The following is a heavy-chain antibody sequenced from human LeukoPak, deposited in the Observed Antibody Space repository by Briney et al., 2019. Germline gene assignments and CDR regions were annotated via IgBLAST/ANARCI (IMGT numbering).Heavy chain of an antibody. CDR3: ARDHKDSSSSRGYYFDY. CDR2: INPSGGST. D-gene: IGHD6-6*01. CDR1: GYTFTNYY. Sequence: ASVKDSCKASGYTFTNYYMHLVRQAPGQGLEWMGIINPSGGSTSAAQKFQGRVTMTRDTSTSTFYMELSSLRSEETAVYYCARDHKDSSSSRGYYFDYWGQGTLVTVSS. J-gene: IGHJ4*02. V-gene: IGHV1-46*01.